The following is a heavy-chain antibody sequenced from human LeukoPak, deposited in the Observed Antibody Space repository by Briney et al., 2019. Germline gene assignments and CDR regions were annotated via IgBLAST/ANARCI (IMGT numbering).Heavy chain of an antibody. CDR1: GGSISSSSYY. V-gene: IGHV4-39*01. CDR3: ASIRNIQLWHDY. D-gene: IGHD5-18*01. Sequence: SETLSLTCTVSGGSISSSSYYWGWIRQPPGKGLEWIGSIYYSGSTYYNPSLKSRVTISVDTSKNQYSLKLSSVTAADTAVYYCASIRNIQLWHDYWGQGTLDTVSS. CDR2: IYYSGST. J-gene: IGHJ4*02.